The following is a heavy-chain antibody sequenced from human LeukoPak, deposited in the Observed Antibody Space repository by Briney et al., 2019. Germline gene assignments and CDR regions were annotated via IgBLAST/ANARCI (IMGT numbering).Heavy chain of an antibody. CDR2: INPNIGGT. Sequence: GASVKVSCKSSRYNFIDYYMHWVRQAPGQELEWMGWINPNIGGTNYGQKFQGRVFMTRDTSISTLYMDLSSLRTDDTAADYCAREPRPRGGWFVSEWGQGTRVTVSS. CDR3: AREPRPRGGWFVSE. D-gene: IGHD6-19*01. CDR1: RYNFIDYY. V-gene: IGHV1-2*02. J-gene: IGHJ4*02.